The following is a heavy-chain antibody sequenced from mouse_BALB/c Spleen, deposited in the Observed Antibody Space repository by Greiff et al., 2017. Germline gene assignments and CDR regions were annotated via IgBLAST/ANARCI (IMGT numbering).Heavy chain of an antibody. D-gene: IGHD2-3*01. Sequence: EVKLMESGGGLVQPGGSRKLSCAASGFTFSSFGMHWVRQAPEKGLEWVAYISSGSSTIYYADTVKGRFTISRDNPKNTLFLQMTSLRSEDTAMYYCARSDDGGDAMDYWGQGTSVTVSS. J-gene: IGHJ4*01. CDR3: ARSDDGGDAMDY. CDR2: ISSGSSTI. CDR1: GFTFSSFG. V-gene: IGHV5-17*02.